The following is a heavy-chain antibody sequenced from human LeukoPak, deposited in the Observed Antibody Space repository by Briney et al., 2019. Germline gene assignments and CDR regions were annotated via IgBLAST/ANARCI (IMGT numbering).Heavy chain of an antibody. D-gene: IGHD3-22*01. CDR2: ISYDGSNK. CDR1: GGTFSSYG. CDR3: AKDSYYYDSSGYYPYYYYYYMDV. V-gene: IGHV3-30*18. Sequence: SCKASGGTFSSYGMHWVCQAPGKGLEWVAVISYDGSNKYYADSVKGRFTISRDNSKNTLYLQMNSLRAEDTAVYYCAKDSYYYDSSGYYPYYYYYYMDVWGKGTTVTISS. J-gene: IGHJ6*03.